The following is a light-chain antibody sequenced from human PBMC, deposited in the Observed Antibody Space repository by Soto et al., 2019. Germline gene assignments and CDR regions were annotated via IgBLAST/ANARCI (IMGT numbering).Light chain of an antibody. V-gene: IGKV3-20*01. J-gene: IGKJ1*01. Sequence: DIVLTQSPGTLSLSPGQRATLSCRASQSLSSAFLAWYQQKPGQAPRLLIYSASSRATGVPDRFSGSGSGTDFTLTISRLEPEDVAVYYCQQYGSSGTFGQGTKVDIK. CDR3: QQYGSSGT. CDR2: SAS. CDR1: QSLSSAF.